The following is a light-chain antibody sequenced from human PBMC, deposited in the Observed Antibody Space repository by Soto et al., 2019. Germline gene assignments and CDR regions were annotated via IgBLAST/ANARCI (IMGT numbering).Light chain of an antibody. CDR3: QQHGNSPPFT. CDR1: QSVASTY. V-gene: IGKV3-20*01. CDR2: GAS. Sequence: DIVLTQSPGTLSLSPGERATLSCRASQSVASTYLAWYQQKPGQAPRLLIYGASSRATGIPDTFSGSGSGTHFTLTISRLEPEDFAVYYCQQHGNSPPFTFGPGTKVDIK. J-gene: IGKJ3*01.